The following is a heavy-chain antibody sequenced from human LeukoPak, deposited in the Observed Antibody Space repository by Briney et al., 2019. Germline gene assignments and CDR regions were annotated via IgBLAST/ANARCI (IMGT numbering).Heavy chain of an antibody. CDR1: VWCMSSHY. CDR3: AGGRWLQLPHY. D-gene: IGHD5-24*01. Sequence: PSETLSLTCIVSVWCMSSHYWRWIRQPPGKGLEWIGYIYDSGSTNYNPSFKSRVTISADTSKKEFPLKLTSVTAAAPPVLYCAGGRWLQLPHYWGQGTLVTVSS. J-gene: IGHJ4*02. V-gene: IGHV4-59*11. CDR2: IYDSGST.